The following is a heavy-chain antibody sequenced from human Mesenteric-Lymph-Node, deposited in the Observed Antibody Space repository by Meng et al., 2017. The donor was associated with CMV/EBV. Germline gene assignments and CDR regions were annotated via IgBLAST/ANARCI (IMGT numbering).Heavy chain of an antibody. V-gene: IGHV4-30-2*01. J-gene: IGHJ4*02. D-gene: IGHD3-10*01. CDR3: ANDYGSGSYRFDY. Sequence: VSGGSVSNGDHSWSWVRQPPGRGLELLGYIFYTGSTYYNPSLKGRVTMSMDRSKSQFSLKLTSVTAADTAVYYCANDYGSGSYRFDYWGQGTLVTVSS. CDR2: IFYTGST. CDR1: GGSVSNGDHS.